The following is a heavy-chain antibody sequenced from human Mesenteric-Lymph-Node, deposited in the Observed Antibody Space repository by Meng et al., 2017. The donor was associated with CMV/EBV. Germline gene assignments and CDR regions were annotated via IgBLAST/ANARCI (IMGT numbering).Heavy chain of an antibody. D-gene: IGHD3-10*01. CDR1: VSISSSHW. V-gene: IGHV4-4*02. CDR2: ISHSGST. J-gene: IGHJ4*02. Sequence: VSISSSHWWSWVRQPPGKGLEWIGEISHSGSTNYIPSLKSRVTISIDKSKNQLSLNLNSVTAADTAVYYCTRREIYGSGIYIQFDSWSQGTLVTVSS. CDR3: TRREIYGSGIYIQFDS.